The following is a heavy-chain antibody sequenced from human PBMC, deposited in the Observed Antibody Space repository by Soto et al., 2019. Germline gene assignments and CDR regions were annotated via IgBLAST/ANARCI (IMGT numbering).Heavy chain of an antibody. J-gene: IGHJ4*02. CDR3: ARGRKAYYESCGPRIDY. CDR1: GGSISSGGYY. V-gene: IGHV4-31*03. Sequence: QVQLQESGPGLVKPSQTLSLTCTVSGGSISSGGYYWGWIRHHPGRGLEWIAYFYYSGSTYYKSSLKSRIKISADKYKNQFSLNLSAVTAADTAVYYCARGRKAYYESCGPRIDYWGQGTLVTVSS. CDR2: FYYSGST. D-gene: IGHD3-22*01.